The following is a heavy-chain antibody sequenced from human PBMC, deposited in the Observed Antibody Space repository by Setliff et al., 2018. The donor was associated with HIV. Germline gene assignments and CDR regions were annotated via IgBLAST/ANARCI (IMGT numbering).Heavy chain of an antibody. CDR2: ISAYNGNT. D-gene: IGHD2-2*01. V-gene: IGHV1-18*01. CDR1: GYTFTSYG. Sequence: ASVKVSCKASGYTFTSYGISWVRQAPGQGLEWMGWISAYNGNTNYAQKLQGRVTMTTDTSTSTAYMELRILRSDDTAVYYCARTKDCGNTSCPGTHNYYYMDVWGKGTTVTVS. J-gene: IGHJ6*03. CDR3: ARTKDCGNTSCPGTHNYYYMDV.